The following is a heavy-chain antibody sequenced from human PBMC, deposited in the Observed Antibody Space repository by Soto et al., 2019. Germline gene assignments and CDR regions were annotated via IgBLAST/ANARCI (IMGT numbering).Heavy chain of an antibody. CDR3: VTDVPNDIYPYDY. Sequence: LRLSCAASGFTFSGAWMTWVRQAPGKGLEWVGLIKSKVDGETTHYAAPVEGRFTISRDDSKSTLSLQMNSLKVEDTAVYYCVTDVPNDIYPYDYWGQGSLVTVSS. V-gene: IGHV3-15*01. CDR2: IKSKVDGETT. D-gene: IGHD3-9*01. J-gene: IGHJ4*02. CDR1: GFTFSGAW.